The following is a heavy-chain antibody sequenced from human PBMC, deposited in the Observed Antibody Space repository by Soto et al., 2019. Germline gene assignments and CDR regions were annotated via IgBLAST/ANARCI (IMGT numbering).Heavy chain of an antibody. J-gene: IGHJ4*02. CDR3: AKDRETPMVGSYFDY. CDR2: ISGSGGTT. Sequence: PGGSLRLSCAASGFTFSNYAMSWVRQTPGKGLEWVSGISGSGGTTDYADSAKGRFTISRDKSKNTLYLQMNSLRPEDTAVYYSAKDRETPMVGSYFDYWGQGTLVTVSS. CDR1: GFTFSNYA. D-gene: IGHD3-10*01. V-gene: IGHV3-23*01.